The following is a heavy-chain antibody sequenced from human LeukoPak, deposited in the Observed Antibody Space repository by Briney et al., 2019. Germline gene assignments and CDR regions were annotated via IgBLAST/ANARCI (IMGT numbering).Heavy chain of an antibody. CDR1: GDSVSSNSAA. Sequence: SQTLSLTCAISGDSVSSNSAAWNWIRQSPSRGLEWLGRTYYRSKWYNDYAVSVKSRITINPDTSKNQFSLKLSSVTAADTAVYYCARVYPAYYYYYYMDVWGKGTTVTVSS. D-gene: IGHD5/OR15-5a*01. V-gene: IGHV6-1*01. CDR2: TYYRSKWYN. CDR3: ARVYPAYYYYYYMDV. J-gene: IGHJ6*03.